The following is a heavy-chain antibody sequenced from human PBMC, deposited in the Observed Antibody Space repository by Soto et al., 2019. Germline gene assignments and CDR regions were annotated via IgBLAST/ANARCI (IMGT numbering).Heavy chain of an antibody. CDR1: GFTFSSYW. J-gene: IGHJ4*02. V-gene: IGHV3-7*03. CDR2: IKQDGSEK. CDR3: ARIGGWFGELYFDY. Sequence: GGSLRLSCAASGFTFSSYWMSWVRQAPGKGLEWVANIKQDGSEKYYVDSVKGRFTISRDNAKNSLYLQMNSLRAEDTAVYYCARIGGWFGELYFDYWGQGTLVTVSS. D-gene: IGHD3-10*01.